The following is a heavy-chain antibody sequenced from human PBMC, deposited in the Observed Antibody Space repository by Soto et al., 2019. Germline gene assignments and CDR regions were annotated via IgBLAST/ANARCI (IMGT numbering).Heavy chain of an antibody. CDR1: GGSISSGDYY. Sequence: SETLSLTCSVSGGSISSGDYYWSWIRQPPGKGLEWIGYIYFNGSSNYNPSLESRVTISVDTSKNQFSLNLNSVTAADTAIDYGARGHDGYNYWGQGTLVTVSS. V-gene: IGHV4-30-4*01. J-gene: IGHJ4*02. CDR2: IYFNGSS. D-gene: IGHD5-12*01. CDR3: ARGHDGYNY.